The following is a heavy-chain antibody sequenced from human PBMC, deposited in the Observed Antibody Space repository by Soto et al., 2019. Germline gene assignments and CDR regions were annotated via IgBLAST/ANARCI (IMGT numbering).Heavy chain of an antibody. CDR2: IKQDGSEK. CDR1: GFTFSSYW. Sequence: GGSLRVSCAAAGFTFSSYWMSWVRQAPGKGLEWVANIKQDGSEKYYVDSVKGRFTISRDNAKNSLYLQMNSLRAEDTAVYYCARVRPHGDSYWYFDLWGRGTLVT. D-gene: IGHD4-17*01. V-gene: IGHV3-7*01. J-gene: IGHJ2*01. CDR3: ARVRPHGDSYWYFDL.